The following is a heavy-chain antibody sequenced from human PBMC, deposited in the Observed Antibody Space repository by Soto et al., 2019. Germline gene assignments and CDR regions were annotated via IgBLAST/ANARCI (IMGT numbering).Heavy chain of an antibody. CDR1: GYTFTTIF. J-gene: IGHJ4*02. V-gene: IGHV1-3*01. Sequence: QVQLVQSGAEVKKPGASVKLSCKTSGYTFTTIFLHWLRQAPGQRLEWMGWINPANGVTMYSQKFLGRVSNTRDTSATTAYMEPTSLTSDDTAVYYCARGPSCGCFDFWGQGTLVTVSS. CDR3: ARGPSCGCFDF. D-gene: IGHD5-12*01. CDR2: INPANGVT.